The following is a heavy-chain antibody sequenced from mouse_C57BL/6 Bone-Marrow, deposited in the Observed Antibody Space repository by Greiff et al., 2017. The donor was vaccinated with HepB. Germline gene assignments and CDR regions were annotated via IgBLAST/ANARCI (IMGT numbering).Heavy chain of an antibody. J-gene: IGHJ1*03. V-gene: IGHV1-22*01. Sequence: VQLQQSGPELVKPGASVKMSCKASGYTFTDYNMHWVKQSHGKSLEWIGYINPNNGGTSYNQKFKGKATLTVNKSSSTAYMELRSLTSEDSAVYYCASPCYYGSSHWYFDVWGTGTTVTVSS. CDR3: ASPCYYGSSHWYFDV. CDR1: GYTFTDYN. CDR2: INPNNGGT. D-gene: IGHD1-1*01.